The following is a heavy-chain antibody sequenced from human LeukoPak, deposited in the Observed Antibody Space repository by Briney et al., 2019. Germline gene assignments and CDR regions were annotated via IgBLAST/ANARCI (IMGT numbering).Heavy chain of an antibody. CDR1: GGSFSGYY. Sequence: SETLSLTCAVYGGSFSGYYWSWIRQSPWKGLEWIGEINHSRSTNYNPSLKSRVTISVDTSKNQFSLKLSSVTAADTAVYYCARAFYPGYYSYMAVWGKGTTVTVSS. CDR2: INHSRST. J-gene: IGHJ6*03. V-gene: IGHV4-34*01. CDR3: ARAFYPGYYSYMAV. D-gene: IGHD3-3*02.